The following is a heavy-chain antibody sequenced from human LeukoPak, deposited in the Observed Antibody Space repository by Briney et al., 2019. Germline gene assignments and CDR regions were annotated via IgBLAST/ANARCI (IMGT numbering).Heavy chain of an antibody. CDR1: GWSFNDYY. J-gene: IGHJ5*02. D-gene: IGHD2-2*01. V-gene: IGHV4-34*01. Sequence: SETLSLTRAVYGWSFNDYYSNWIRQPPGKGLEWIGEINARGDTNYNPSLKSRVTISVDTSKKQFSLRLTSMIAADTALYYCARGQVPPDRGYNWFDPWGQGSLVTLSS. CDR3: ARGQVPPDRGYNWFDP. CDR2: INARGDT.